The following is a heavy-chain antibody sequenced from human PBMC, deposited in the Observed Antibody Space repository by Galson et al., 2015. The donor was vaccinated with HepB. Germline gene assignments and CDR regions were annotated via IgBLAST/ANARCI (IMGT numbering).Heavy chain of an antibody. CDR3: ARVCGGYSGYDCGY. D-gene: IGHD5-12*01. J-gene: IGHJ4*02. V-gene: IGHV1-69*02. CDR1: GGTFSSYT. CDR2: IIPILGIA. Sequence: SVKVSCKASGGTFSSYTISWVRQAPGQGLEWMGRIIPILGIANYAQKFQGRVTITADKSTSTAYMELSSLRSEDTAVYYCARVCGGYSGYDCGYWGQGTLVTVSS.